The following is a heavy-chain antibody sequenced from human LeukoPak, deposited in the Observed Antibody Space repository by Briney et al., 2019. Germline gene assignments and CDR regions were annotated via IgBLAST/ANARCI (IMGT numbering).Heavy chain of an antibody. V-gene: IGHV4-4*09. Sequence: PSETLSLTCTVSGGSISSYYWSWIRQPPGKGLKWIGYIYTSGSTNYNPSLKSRVTISVDTSKNQFSLKLSSVTAADTAVYYCARHGKGGSYYFDYWGQGTLVTVSS. CDR2: IYTSGST. CDR1: GGSISSYY. D-gene: IGHD1-26*01. J-gene: IGHJ4*02. CDR3: ARHGKGGSYYFDY.